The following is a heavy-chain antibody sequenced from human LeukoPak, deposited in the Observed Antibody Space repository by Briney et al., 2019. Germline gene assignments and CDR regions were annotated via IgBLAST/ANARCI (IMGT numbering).Heavy chain of an antibody. CDR3: AKDLSPPRYYYGSGSYLAAFDI. CDR2: ISGSGGST. D-gene: IGHD3-10*01. V-gene: IGHV3-23*01. J-gene: IGHJ3*02. CDR1: GFTFSSYA. Sequence: GGSLRFSCAASGFTFSSYAMSWVRQAPGKGLEWVSAISGSGGSTYYADSVKGRFTISRDNSKNTLYLQMNSLRAEDTAVYYCAKDLSPPRYYYGSGSYLAAFDIWGQGTMVTVSS.